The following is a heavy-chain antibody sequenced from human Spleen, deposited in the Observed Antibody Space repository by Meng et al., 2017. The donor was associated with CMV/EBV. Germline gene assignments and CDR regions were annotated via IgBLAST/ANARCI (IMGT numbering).Heavy chain of an antibody. CDR2: ITPGVRT. V-gene: IGHV3-23*01. J-gene: IGHJ4*02. Sequence: ESLKISCAASGFNFANYAMTWVRQAPGKGLEWVSTITPGVRTHYADSVMGRFTISRDISKDFLYLEMHSLRAEDTAVYYCAKDHVAVTGIGPLFDSWGQGTLVTVSS. D-gene: IGHD6-19*01. CDR3: AKDHVAVTGIGPLFDS. CDR1: GFNFANYA.